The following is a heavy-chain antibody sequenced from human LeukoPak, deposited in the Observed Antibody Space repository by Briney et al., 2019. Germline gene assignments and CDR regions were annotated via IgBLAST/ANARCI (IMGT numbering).Heavy chain of an antibody. D-gene: IGHD3-9*01. J-gene: IGHJ4*02. CDR2: IRGTVDNT. V-gene: IGHV3-23*01. Sequence: GGSLRLSCAASGFTFSNYAMGWVRQAPGKGLEWVSSIRGTVDNTHYADAVKGRFTISRDISKNTLYQQMNSLRAEDTARYYCAKASTRDTGYYFDSWGQGTLVTVSS. CDR3: AKASTRDTGYYFDS. CDR1: GFTFSNYA.